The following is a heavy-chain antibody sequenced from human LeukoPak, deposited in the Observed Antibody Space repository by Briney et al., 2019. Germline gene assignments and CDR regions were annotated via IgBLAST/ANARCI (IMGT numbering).Heavy chain of an antibody. CDR3: ARALNRHIGAFEY. V-gene: IGHV3-23*01. CDR2: ISGSGGST. J-gene: IGHJ4*02. Sequence: PGGSLRLSCAASGFTFSSYAMSWVRQASGKGLEWVSAISGSGGSTYYADSVKGRFTISRDNSKNTLYLHMNSLRVEDTATYFCARALNRHIGAFEYWGQGALVTVSS. CDR1: GFTFSSYA. D-gene: IGHD4/OR15-4a*01.